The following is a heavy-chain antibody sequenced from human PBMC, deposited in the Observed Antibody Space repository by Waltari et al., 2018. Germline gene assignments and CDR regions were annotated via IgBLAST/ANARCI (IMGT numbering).Heavy chain of an antibody. D-gene: IGHD3-3*01. CDR2: IKSKTDGGTT. CDR3: ATLFGDFWSGYFFDY. CDR1: GFTFSHAW. Sequence: EVQLVESGGGLVKPGGSLRLSCAASGFTFSHAWMAWVRQAPGKGLEWVGRIKSKTDGGTTDYAAPVKGRFTISRDDSENTLYLQMNSLKTEDTAVYYCATLFGDFWSGYFFDYWGQGTLVTVSS. J-gene: IGHJ4*02. V-gene: IGHV3-15*01.